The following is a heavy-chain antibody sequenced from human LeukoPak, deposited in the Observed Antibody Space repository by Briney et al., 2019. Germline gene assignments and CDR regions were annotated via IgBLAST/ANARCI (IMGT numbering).Heavy chain of an antibody. V-gene: IGHV3-48*03. CDR1: GFTFRSFK. J-gene: IGHJ4*02. CDR2: FSSSGSPK. CDR3: ASLSGAGSPYY. D-gene: IGHD6-19*01. Sequence: GGSLRLSCAASGFTFRSFKMNWVRQAPGKGLEWVSYFSSSGSPKYYADSVRGRFTISRDNAKNSLYLQMNSLRAEDTAVYYCASLSGAGSPYYWGQGTLVTVSS.